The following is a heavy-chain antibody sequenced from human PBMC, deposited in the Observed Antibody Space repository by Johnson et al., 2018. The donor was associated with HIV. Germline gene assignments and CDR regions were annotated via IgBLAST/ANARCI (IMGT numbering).Heavy chain of an antibody. CDR2: ISPSGGTL. CDR3: AKDLSGYSYGYGAFDI. J-gene: IGHJ3*02. CDR1: GFTLDSYG. Sequence: VLLVESGGGLEQPGGSLRLSCAASGFTLDSYGMNWVRKAPGKGLEWVSYISPSGGTLFHADSVKGRFTISRDNSKNTRYLQMNSLRAEDTAVYYCAKDLSGYSYGYGAFDIWGQGTMVTVSS. D-gene: IGHD5-18*01. V-gene: IGHV3-48*01.